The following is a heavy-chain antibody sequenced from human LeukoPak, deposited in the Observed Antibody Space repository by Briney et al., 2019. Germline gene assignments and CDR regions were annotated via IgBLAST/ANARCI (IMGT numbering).Heavy chain of an antibody. V-gene: IGHV3-9*01. CDR2: ISWSSGSI. J-gene: IGHJ3*02. Sequence: GGSLRLSCAASGFTFDDYAMHWVRQAPGKGLEWVSGISWSSGSIGYADSVKGRFTISRDNAKNSLYLQMNSLRAEDTALYYCAKLGDKALWIISGDAFDIWGQGTMVTVSS. D-gene: IGHD3-16*01. CDR3: AKLGDKALWIISGDAFDI. CDR1: GFTFDDYA.